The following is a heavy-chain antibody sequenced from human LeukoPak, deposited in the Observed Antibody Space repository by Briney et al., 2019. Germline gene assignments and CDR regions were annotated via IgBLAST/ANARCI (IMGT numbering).Heavy chain of an antibody. D-gene: IGHD1/OR15-1a*01. CDR2: IYRSGST. J-gene: IGHJ3*02. CDR1: GGSISSDDYY. Sequence: SETLSLTCNVSGGSISSDDYYWSWIRQHPGKGLEWIGYIYRSGSTYYNPSLKSRITISVDTSKNQFSLKPSSVTAADTAVYYCARRGEQGLMINDAFDIWGQGTMVTVSS. V-gene: IGHV4-31*03. CDR3: ARRGEQGLMINDAFDI.